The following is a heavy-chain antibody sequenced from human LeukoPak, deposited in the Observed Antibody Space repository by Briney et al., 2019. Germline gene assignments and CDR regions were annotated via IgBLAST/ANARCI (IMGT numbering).Heavy chain of an antibody. CDR1: GFTFSSYE. CDR2: IGSSGRTI. V-gene: IGHV3-48*03. J-gene: IGHJ6*02. D-gene: IGHD6-13*01. Sequence: PGGSLRLSCAASGFTFSSYEMNWVRQAPGKGLEWVSYIGSSGRTIYYADSVKGRFTISRDNAKNSLYLQMNSLRAEDTAVYYCARVAGRHYYYGMDVWGQGTTVTVSS. CDR3: ARVAGRHYYYGMDV.